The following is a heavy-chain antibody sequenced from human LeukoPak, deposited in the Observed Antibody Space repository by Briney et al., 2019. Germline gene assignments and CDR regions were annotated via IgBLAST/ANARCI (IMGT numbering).Heavy chain of an antibody. J-gene: IGHJ4*02. CDR2: MNPNSGNT. CDR3: ATTYSSSWYGSGGFGY. D-gene: IGHD6-13*01. Sequence: ASVKVSCKASGYTFTSYDINWVRQATGQGLEWMGWMNPNSGNTGYAQKFQGRVTMTRNTSISTAYMELSSLRSEDTAVYYCATTYSSSWYGSGGFGYWGQGTLVTVSS. V-gene: IGHV1-8*01. CDR1: GYTFTSYD.